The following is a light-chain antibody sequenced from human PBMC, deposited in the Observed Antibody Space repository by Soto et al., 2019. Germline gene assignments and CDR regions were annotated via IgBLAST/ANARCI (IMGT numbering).Light chain of an antibody. V-gene: IGLV2-14*01. CDR2: AVS. Sequence: QSALTQPSSVSASPGQSISISCTGTSDDIGAYDYVSWYQQHPGKAPKLILYAVSNRPSGVSTRFSGSKSGNTASLTISGVQADDEADSYCSSYRSNDTLEVSGTGTKVTVL. J-gene: IGLJ1*01. CDR1: SDDIGAYDY. CDR3: SSYRSNDTLEV.